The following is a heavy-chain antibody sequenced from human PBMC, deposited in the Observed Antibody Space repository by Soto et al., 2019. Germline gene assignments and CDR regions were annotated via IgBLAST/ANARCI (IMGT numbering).Heavy chain of an antibody. CDR3: ARDRDPKTGVAGTFYYYYYYMDV. CDR2: ISSSSSYI. Sequence: GGSLRLSCAASGFTFSSYSMNWVRQAPGKGLEWVSSISSSSSYIYYADSVKGRFTISRDNAKNSLYLQMNSLRAEDTAVYYCARDRDPKTGVAGTFYYYYYYMDVWGKGTTVTVSS. V-gene: IGHV3-21*01. J-gene: IGHJ6*03. D-gene: IGHD6-19*01. CDR1: GFTFSSYS.